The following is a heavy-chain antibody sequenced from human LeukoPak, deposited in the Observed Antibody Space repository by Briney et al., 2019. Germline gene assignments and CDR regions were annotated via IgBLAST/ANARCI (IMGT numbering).Heavy chain of an antibody. Sequence: PSETLSLTCAVYGGSFSGYYWSWIRQPPGKGLEWIGEINHSGSTNYNPSLKSRVIISVDTSKNQFSLKLSSVTAADTAVYYCARGKAPIDYWGQGTLVTVSS. V-gene: IGHV4-34*01. CDR3: ARGKAPIDY. CDR2: INHSGST. CDR1: GGSFSGYY. J-gene: IGHJ4*02.